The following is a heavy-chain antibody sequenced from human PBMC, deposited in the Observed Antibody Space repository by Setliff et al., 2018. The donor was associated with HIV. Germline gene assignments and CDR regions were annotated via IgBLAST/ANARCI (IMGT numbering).Heavy chain of an antibody. Sequence: ASVKVSCKASGYTFTGYYMHWVRQAPGQGLEWMGRINPNSGGTKYAQKFQGRVTMTRDTSISTAYMEVMRLTSDDTAVYFCAREGVATPDEEGYYFDQWGQGTLVTVSS. V-gene: IGHV1-2*06. CDR3: AREGVATPDEEGYYFDQ. J-gene: IGHJ4*02. CDR2: INPNSGGT. CDR1: GYTFTGYY.